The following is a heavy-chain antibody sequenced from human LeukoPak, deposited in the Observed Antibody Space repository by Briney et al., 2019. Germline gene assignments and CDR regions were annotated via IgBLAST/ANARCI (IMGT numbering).Heavy chain of an antibody. CDR3: ARSRIVGAAVRAFDI. J-gene: IGHJ3*02. V-gene: IGHV4-61*01. Sequence: PSETLSLTCTVSGGSVSSGSYYWSWIRQPPGKGLEWMGYIYYSGSTNYNPSLKSRVTISVDTSKNQFSLKLSSVTAADTAVYYCARSRIVGAAVRAFDIWGRGTMVTVSS. CDR1: GGSVSSGSYY. D-gene: IGHD1-26*01. CDR2: IYYSGST.